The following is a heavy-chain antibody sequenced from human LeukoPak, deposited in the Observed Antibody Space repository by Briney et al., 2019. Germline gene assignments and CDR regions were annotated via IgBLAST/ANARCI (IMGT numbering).Heavy chain of an antibody. D-gene: IGHD2/OR15-2a*01. CDR1: GFAFSTYS. CDR2: ISSSSSYI. CDR3: AKNRVLYYMDV. V-gene: IGHV3-21*01. Sequence: GGSLRLSCAASGFAFSTYSMNWVRQAPGKGLEWVSSISSSSSYIYCADSVKGRFTISRDNAKNSLYLQMNSLRAEDTAVYYCAKNRVLYYMDVWGKGTTVTVSS. J-gene: IGHJ6*03.